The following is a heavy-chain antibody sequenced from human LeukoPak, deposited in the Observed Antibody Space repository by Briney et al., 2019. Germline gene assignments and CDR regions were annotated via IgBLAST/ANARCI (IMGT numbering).Heavy chain of an antibody. CDR1: GGSISSSCYY. V-gene: IGHV4-39*01. J-gene: IGHJ4*02. CDR2: IYYSETT. CDR3: ARLCPLEYYDLWSGYWGQAFDY. Sequence: SETLSLTCTVSGGSISSSCYYWGWLRQPPGRGREGFASIYYSETTYYHPSLKSRVTISVDTSTNQFSLKLCSVTAADTAVYYCARLCPLEYYDLWSGYWGQAFDYWGQGTLVTVSS. D-gene: IGHD3-3*01.